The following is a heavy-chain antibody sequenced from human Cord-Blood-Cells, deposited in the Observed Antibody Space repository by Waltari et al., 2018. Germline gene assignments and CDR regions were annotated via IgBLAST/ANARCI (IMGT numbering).Heavy chain of an antibody. CDR2: INHRGST. Sequence: QVQLQQWGAGLLKPSETLSLTCAVYGGSFSGYYWSWIRQPPGKGLAWIGEINHRGSTNDNPSLKSRVTISVDTSKNQFSRKLSSLTAADTAVYYCARHYPDCSSTSCYAFDIWGQGTMVTVSS. CDR1: GGSFSGYY. D-gene: IGHD2-2*01. J-gene: IGHJ3*02. V-gene: IGHV4-34*01. CDR3: ARHYPDCSSTSCYAFDI.